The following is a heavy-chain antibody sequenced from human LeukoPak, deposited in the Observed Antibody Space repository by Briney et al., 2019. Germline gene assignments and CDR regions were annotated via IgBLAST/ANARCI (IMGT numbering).Heavy chain of an antibody. J-gene: IGHJ6*02. D-gene: IGHD2-8*01. CDR2: IYHSGSI. Sequence: ASGTLSLTCAVSGGSISSSNWWSWVRQPPGKGLEWIGEIYHSGSINYNPSLKSRVTISVDKSKNQLSLRLTSVTAADTAVYYCARDNGAIRAYYYHGMDVWGQGTTVTVSS. CDR3: ARDNGAIRAYYYHGMDV. CDR1: GGSISSSNW. V-gene: IGHV4-4*02.